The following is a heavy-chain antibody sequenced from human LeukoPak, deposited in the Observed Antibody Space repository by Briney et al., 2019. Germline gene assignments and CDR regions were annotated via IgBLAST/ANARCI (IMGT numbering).Heavy chain of an antibody. CDR2: TRNKANSYTT. CDR1: GFTFNNYA. D-gene: IGHD6-13*01. Sequence: GGSLRLSCVASGFTFNNYAMHWVRQAPGKGLEWVGRTRNKANSYTTEYAASVKGRFTISRDDSKSSLYLQMNSLKTEDTSIYYCVRVYSSSWSGSYFDYWGQGTLVTVSS. J-gene: IGHJ4*02. V-gene: IGHV3-72*01. CDR3: VRVYSSSWSGSYFDY.